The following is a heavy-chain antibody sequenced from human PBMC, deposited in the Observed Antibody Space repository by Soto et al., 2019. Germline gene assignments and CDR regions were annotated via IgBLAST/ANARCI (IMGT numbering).Heavy chain of an antibody. Sequence: TSETLSLTCAAYGGSFSGYYWSWIRQPPGKGLEWIGEINHSGSTNYNPSLKSRVTISVDTPKNQFSLKLSSVTAADTAVYYCARGWGARSSSWYDIYYYYYYGMDVWGQGTTVTVSS. J-gene: IGHJ6*02. CDR2: INHSGST. CDR1: GGSFSGYY. V-gene: IGHV4-34*01. CDR3: ARGWGARSSSWYDIYYYYYYGMDV. D-gene: IGHD6-13*01.